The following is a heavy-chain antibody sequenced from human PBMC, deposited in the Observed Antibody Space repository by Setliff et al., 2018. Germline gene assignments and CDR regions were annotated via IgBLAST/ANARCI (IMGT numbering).Heavy chain of an antibody. J-gene: IGHJ4*02. CDR2: ISHTRSI. D-gene: IGHD2-21*02. Sequence: SETLSPTCTVSGYSSSSGYIWGWSRQPPGEGLEWVGNISHTRSINYNPSRKSRLTIPRDTSKNQVSLKLNSVTATDTAVYYCARDLGHGGDSDYWGQGILVTVSS. CDR3: ARDLGHGGDSDY. CDR1: GYSSSSGYI. V-gene: IGHV4-38-2*02.